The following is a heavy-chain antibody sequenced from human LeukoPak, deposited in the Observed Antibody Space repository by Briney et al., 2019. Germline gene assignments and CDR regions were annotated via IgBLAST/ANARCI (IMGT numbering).Heavy chain of an antibody. J-gene: IGHJ4*02. CDR2: IKQDGSEK. CDR3: ARDPTTRSLDY. D-gene: IGHD2-15*01. V-gene: IGHV3-7*01. CDR1: GFTFSSYW. Sequence: PGGSLRLSCAAFGFTFSSYWMSWVRQAPGKGLEWVANIKQDGSEKYYVDSVKGRFTISRDNAKNSLYLQMNSLRAEDTAVYYCARDPTTRSLDYWGLGTLVTVSS.